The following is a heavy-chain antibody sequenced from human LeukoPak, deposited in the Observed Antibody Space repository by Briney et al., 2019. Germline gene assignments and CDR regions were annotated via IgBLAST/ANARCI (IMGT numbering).Heavy chain of an antibody. Sequence: SETLSLTCAVYGGSFSGYYWSWIRQHPGKGLEWIGYIYYSGSTYYNPSLKSRVTISVDTSKNQFSLKLSSVTAADTAVYYCARASYDILTGYSARYSYYYGMDVWGQGTTVTVSS. D-gene: IGHD3-9*01. CDR3: ARASYDILTGYSARYSYYYGMDV. J-gene: IGHJ6*02. V-gene: IGHV4-31*11. CDR1: GGSFSGYY. CDR2: IYYSGST.